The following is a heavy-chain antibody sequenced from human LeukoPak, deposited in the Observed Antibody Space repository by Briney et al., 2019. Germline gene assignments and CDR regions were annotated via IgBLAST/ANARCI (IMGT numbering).Heavy chain of an antibody. CDR2: ISNDGSII. J-gene: IGHJ2*01. CDR3: AKDGPYCGGITCYSRYFDL. V-gene: IGHV3-30*18. D-gene: IGHD2-21*01. Sequence: PGRSLRLSCAASGFMFSDYGMHWVRQAPGKGLEWVAVISNDGSIIYYADSVKGRFTISRDNSKNTLHLQMNSLRPDDTAVYYCAKDGPYCGGITCYSRYFDLWGRCTLVTVSS. CDR1: GFMFSDYG.